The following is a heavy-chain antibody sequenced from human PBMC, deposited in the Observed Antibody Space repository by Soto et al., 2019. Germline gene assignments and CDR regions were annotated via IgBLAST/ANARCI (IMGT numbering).Heavy chain of an antibody. V-gene: IGHV1-8*01. CDR3: AIRAGHDYYYGMDV. CDR1: GYTFTSYD. D-gene: IGHD5-12*01. J-gene: IGHJ6*02. Sequence: QVQLVKSGAEVKKPGASVKVSCKASGYTFTSYDINWVRQATGQGLEWMGWLNPNSGNRGFAQNFQGRVTMSSDTSISTAYMDLSSLRSEDTAVYYCAIRAGHDYYYGMDVWGQGTTVTVS. CDR2: LNPNSGNR.